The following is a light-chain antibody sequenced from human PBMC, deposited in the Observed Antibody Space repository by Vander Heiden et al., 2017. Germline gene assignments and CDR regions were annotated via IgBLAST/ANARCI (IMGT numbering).Light chain of an antibody. CDR2: EAS. CDR3: LHFNSPWT. Sequence: DIQMTQTPSTLSASVGDRVTITCRASQSIDNRLAWYQQMPGKAPKLLIFEASSLQSGVPSRFSGSGFGIEFTLTISSLQPDAFATYYCLHFNSPWTFGQGTKVEIK. V-gene: IGKV1-5*03. CDR1: QSIDNR. J-gene: IGKJ1*01.